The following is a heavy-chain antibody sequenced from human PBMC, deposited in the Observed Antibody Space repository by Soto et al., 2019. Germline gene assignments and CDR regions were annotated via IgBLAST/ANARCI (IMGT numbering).Heavy chain of an antibody. D-gene: IGHD3-22*01. CDR1: GFTFSNAW. J-gene: IGHJ3*02. V-gene: IGHV3-15*01. CDR3: TRYYYDSSGYYYAFDI. Sequence: GGSLRLSCAASGFTFSNAWMSWVRQAPGKGLEWVGRIKSKTDGGTTDYAAPVKGRFTISSDDSKNTLYLQMNSLKTEDTVVYYCTRYYYDSSGYYYAFDIWGQGTMVTVSS. CDR2: IKSKTDGGTT.